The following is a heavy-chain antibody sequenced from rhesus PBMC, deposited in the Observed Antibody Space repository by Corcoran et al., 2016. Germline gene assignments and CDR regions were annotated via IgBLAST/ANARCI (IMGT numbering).Heavy chain of an antibody. Sequence: QVQLQESGPGLVKPSETLSLTCAVSGGSISSSNWWSWIRQSPGKGLEWIGYTLGGVGSTSYNPSLKSRVTISPDASKTQFSRKLSSVTAADTAVYYCARRLATVTLSYFDYWGQGVLVTVSS. CDR1: GGSISSSNW. D-gene: IGHD5-36*02. J-gene: IGHJ4*01. V-gene: IGHV4-93*02. CDR2: TLGGVGST. CDR3: ARRLATVTLSYFDY.